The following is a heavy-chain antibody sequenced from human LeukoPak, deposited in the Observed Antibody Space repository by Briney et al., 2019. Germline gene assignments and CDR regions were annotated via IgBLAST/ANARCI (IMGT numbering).Heavy chain of an antibody. J-gene: IGHJ4*02. D-gene: IGHD2-2*01. CDR1: GFTFSSYS. CDR3: ARVYRSPVVVPAAMDY. CDR2: ISSSSTI. V-gene: IGHV3-48*01. Sequence: PGGSLRLSCAASGFTFSSYSMNWVRQAPGKGLEWVSYISSSSTIYYADSVKGRFTISRDNAKNSLYLQMNSLRAEDTAVYHCARVYRSPVVVPAAMDYWGQGTLVTVSS.